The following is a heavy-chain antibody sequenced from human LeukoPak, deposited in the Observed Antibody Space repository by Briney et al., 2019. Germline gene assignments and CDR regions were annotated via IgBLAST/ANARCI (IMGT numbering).Heavy chain of an antibody. CDR1: GFTFSDSW. V-gene: IGHV3-74*01. D-gene: IGHD5-12*01. J-gene: IGHJ4*02. Sequence: GGSLRLSCAASGFTFSDSWMHWFRQAPGKGLEWVSRINTYDRSTTYADSVKGRFTISSDNAKNTLYLQMNSLRIEDTAVYYCGKHDSSSDYWGQGTLVTVSS. CDR3: GKHDSSSDY. CDR2: INTYDRST.